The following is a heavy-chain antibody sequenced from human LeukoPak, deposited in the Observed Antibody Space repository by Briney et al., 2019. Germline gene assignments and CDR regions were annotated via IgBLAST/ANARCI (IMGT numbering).Heavy chain of an antibody. CDR3: ARDQVYSSGDGMDV. V-gene: IGHV3-48*04. Sequence: GGSLRLSCAASGFTFSSYSMNWVRQAPGKGLEWVSYISSSSSTIYYADSVKGRFTISRDNAKNSLYLQMNNLRAEDTAVYYCARDQVYSSGDGMDVWGQGTTVTVSS. CDR2: ISSSSSTI. CDR1: GFTFSSYS. D-gene: IGHD2-15*01. J-gene: IGHJ6*02.